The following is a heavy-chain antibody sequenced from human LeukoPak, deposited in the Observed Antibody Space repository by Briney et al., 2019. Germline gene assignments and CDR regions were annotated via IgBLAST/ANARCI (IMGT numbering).Heavy chain of an antibody. CDR2: IYYSGNT. CDR1: GGSISSYY. D-gene: IGHD6-19*01. CDR3: ARGGWYPESFQH. J-gene: IGHJ1*01. V-gene: IGHV4-59*01. Sequence: SESLSLTCTVSGGSISSYYWNWIRQPPGKGLEWIGYIYYSGNTNYNPSLKSRVTISVDTYKIQFSLKLSSVTAADTAVYYCARGGWYPESFQHWGQGALVTVSS.